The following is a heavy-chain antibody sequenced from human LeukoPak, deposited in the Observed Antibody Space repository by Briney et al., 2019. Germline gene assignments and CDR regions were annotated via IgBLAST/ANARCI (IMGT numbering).Heavy chain of an antibody. V-gene: IGHV4-59*01. CDR2: IYYSGSP. CDR1: GDSISSYY. J-gene: IGHJ5*02. CDR3: ARSVNYYGSGSYYDTTGP. Sequence: PSETLSLTCTVPGDSISSYYRSWIRQPPAKGLEWVGHIYYSGSPNYNPFLKSRVTRSVDTSKNQFSLKLSSVTAADTAVYYCARSVNYYGSGSYYDTTGPWGQGTLVTVSS. D-gene: IGHD3-10*01.